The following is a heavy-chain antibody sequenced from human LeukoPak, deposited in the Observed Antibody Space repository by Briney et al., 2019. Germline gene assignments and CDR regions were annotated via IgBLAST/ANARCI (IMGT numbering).Heavy chain of an antibody. CDR1: GGSFSGYY. CDR2: INHSGST. Sequence: PSETLSLTCAVYGGSFSGYYWSWIRQPPGKGLEWIGEINHSGSTNYNPSLKSRVTISVDTSKNQFSLKLSSVTAADTAVYYCARFERHNLEWRSNYYYYYGMDVWGQGTTVTVSS. J-gene: IGHJ6*02. CDR3: ARFERHNLEWRSNYYYYYGMDV. D-gene: IGHD3-3*01. V-gene: IGHV4-34*01.